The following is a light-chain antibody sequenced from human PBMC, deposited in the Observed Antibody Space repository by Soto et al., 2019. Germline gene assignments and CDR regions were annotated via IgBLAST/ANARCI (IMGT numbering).Light chain of an antibody. Sequence: DIPMTQSPSTLSASVGDRVTISCRASQSMSNWLAWYQQKPGQAPNLLIYDASNLESVVPSRFSGSGSGTKFTLTISSLQPDYFANYYCQQYNSYPGTFGQGTKVEIK. CDR1: QSMSNW. CDR3: QQYNSYPGT. J-gene: IGKJ1*01. CDR2: DAS. V-gene: IGKV1-5*01.